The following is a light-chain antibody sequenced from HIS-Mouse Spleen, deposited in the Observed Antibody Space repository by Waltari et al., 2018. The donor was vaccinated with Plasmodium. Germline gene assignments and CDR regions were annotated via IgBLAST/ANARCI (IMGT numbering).Light chain of an antibody. Sequence: DIQMTQSPSSLSASVGDRVTITCRASQSLSSSLNWYQQKPGKAPKPLIYAASSLQSGVPSRFSGSGSGTDFTLTISSLQPEDFATYYCQQSYSTPPTFGGGTK. V-gene: IGKV1-39*01. CDR1: QSLSSS. J-gene: IGKJ4*01. CDR3: QQSYSTPPT. CDR2: AAS.